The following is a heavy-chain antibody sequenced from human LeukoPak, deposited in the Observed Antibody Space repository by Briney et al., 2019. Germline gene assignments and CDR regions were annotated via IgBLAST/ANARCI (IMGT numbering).Heavy chain of an antibody. CDR2: INWNSGSI. J-gene: IGHJ4*02. D-gene: IGHD3-22*01. Sequence: GGSLRLSCAASGFTFDDYAMHWVRQAPGKGLYWVSGINWNSGSIGYADSVKGRFTISRDNAKNSLYLQMNSLRAEDTAVYYCARVGNYYDSSGDFDYWGQGTLVTVSS. V-gene: IGHV3-9*01. CDR1: GFTFDDYA. CDR3: ARVGNYYDSSGDFDY.